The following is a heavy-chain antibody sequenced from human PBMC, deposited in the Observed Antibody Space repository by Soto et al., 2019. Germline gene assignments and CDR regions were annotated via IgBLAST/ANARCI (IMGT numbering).Heavy chain of an antibody. CDR2: IYDNGGA. D-gene: IGHD1-7*01. CDR3: ARVKGGTTRRAFDS. J-gene: IGHJ4*02. Sequence: SETLSLTCTVSGDSISSGGYYWGWIRQHPGKGLEWIGYIYDNGGAYYSPSLKGRVVISVDRSENQFSLRLRSVTAADTAVYYCARVKGGTTRRAFDSWGQGTLVTVSS. V-gene: IGHV4-31*03. CDR1: GDSISSGGYY.